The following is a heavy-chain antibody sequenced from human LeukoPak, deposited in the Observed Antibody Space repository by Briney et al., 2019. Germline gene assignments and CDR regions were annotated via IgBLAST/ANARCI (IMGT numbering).Heavy chain of an antibody. CDR3: ARDFWVAVPGPEPPFFGY. V-gene: IGHV3-21*01. CDR2: ISSSSSYI. CDR1: GFTLSSYS. Sequence: GGSLRLSCAASGFTLSSYSMNWFRQAPGKGLEWVSSISSSSSYIYYADSVKGRFTISRDNAKNSLYLQMNSLRAEDTAVYYCARDFWVAVPGPEPPFFGYWGQGTLVTVSS. D-gene: IGHD6-19*01. J-gene: IGHJ4*02.